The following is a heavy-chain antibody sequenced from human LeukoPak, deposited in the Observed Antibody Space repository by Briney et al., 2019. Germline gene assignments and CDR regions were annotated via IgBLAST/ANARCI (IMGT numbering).Heavy chain of an antibody. CDR2: VNGDWSAT. CDR3: ARNHYGSVDY. Sequence: GESLRLSCAVSGLTFSIYWMHWVRQATEKGLVWVARVNGDWSATNYEDSVKGRFTISRDNAKNTLYLQMNSLRPEDRAVYYCARNHYGSVDYWGQGTLVTVSS. J-gene: IGHJ4*02. D-gene: IGHD3-10*01. V-gene: IGHV3-74*01. CDR1: GLTFSIYW.